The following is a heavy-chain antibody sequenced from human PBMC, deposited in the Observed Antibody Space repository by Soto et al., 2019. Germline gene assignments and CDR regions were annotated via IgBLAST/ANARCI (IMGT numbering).Heavy chain of an antibody. CDR1: VVSISGYY. V-gene: IGHV4-4*07. J-gene: IGHJ5*02. Sequence: SETLSLTCTFSVVSISGYYWTCIRQAAGKWLEWIGRIYSSGTTKYNPSLKSRVTMSLDTSKNQFSLRLSSVTATDTAVYYCARGQRFYDRFEPWGPGTLVIVSS. D-gene: IGHD3-3*01. CDR2: IYSSGTT. CDR3: ARGQRFYDRFEP.